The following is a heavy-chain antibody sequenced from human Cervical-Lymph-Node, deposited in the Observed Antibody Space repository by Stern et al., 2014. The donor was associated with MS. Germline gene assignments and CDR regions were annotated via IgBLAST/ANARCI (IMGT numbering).Heavy chain of an antibody. CDR3: ASANCSSTSCPNWFDP. Sequence: VQLQESGPGLVKPSQTLSLTCTVSGGSISSGDYYWSWIRQPPGKGLEGIGYIYYSGSTYYNPSLKGRVTISVDTSKNQFSLKLSSVTAADTAVYYCASANCSSTSCPNWFDPWGQGTLVTVSS. D-gene: IGHD2-2*01. CDR2: IYYSGST. J-gene: IGHJ5*02. V-gene: IGHV4-30-4*01. CDR1: GGSISSGDYY.